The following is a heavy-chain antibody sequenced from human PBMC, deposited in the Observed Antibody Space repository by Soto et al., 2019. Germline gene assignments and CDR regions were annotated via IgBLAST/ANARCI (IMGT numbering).Heavy chain of an antibody. CDR2: IHSGGDT. V-gene: IGHV3-53*01. D-gene: IGHD2-2*01. CDR3: ARGYCSSASCGGAIDY. Sequence: PGGSLRLSCAASGFTVSSIYMSWVRQAPGKGLEWVSFIHSGGDTYYADSVKGRFTISRDNSKNTLYLQMNSLRAEDTAVYYCARGYCSSASCGGAIDYWGQGTLVTVSS. CDR1: GFTVSSIY. J-gene: IGHJ4*02.